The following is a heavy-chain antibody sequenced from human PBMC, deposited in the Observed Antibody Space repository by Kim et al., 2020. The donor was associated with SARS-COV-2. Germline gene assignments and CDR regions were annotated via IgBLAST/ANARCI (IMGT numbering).Heavy chain of an antibody. Sequence: YSQKCQGRVTITRDTSASTAYMELSSLRSEDTAVYYCARSEVPNSYYFDYWGQGTLVTVSS. D-gene: IGHD1-7*01. J-gene: IGHJ4*02. V-gene: IGHV1-3*01. CDR3: ARSEVPNSYYFDY.